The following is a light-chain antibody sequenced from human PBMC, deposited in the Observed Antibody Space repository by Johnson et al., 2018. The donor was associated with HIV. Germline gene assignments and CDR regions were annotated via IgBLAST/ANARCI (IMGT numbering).Light chain of an antibody. CDR1: SSNIGNNY. CDR3: VTLDSSLSVYV. V-gene: IGLV1-51*01. CDR2: DNN. J-gene: IGLJ1*01. Sequence: QSVLTQPPSVSAAPGQKVTISCSGSSSNIGNNYVSWYQQLPGTAPKLLIYDNNKRPSGIPDRFSGSKSGTSDTLGINGLQTGDEADYYCVTLDSSLSVYVFGTGTKFTVL.